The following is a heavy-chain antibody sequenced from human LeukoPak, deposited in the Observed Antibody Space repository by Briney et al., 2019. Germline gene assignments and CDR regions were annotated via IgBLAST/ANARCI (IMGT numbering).Heavy chain of an antibody. V-gene: IGHV4-61*02. D-gene: IGHD3-22*01. Sequence: PSETLSLTCAVSGGSISSGGYSWSWIRQPAGKGLEWIGRIYTSGSTNYNPSLKSRVTISVDTSKNQFSLKLSSVTAADTAVYYCARSADSSGYYPPTFDIWGQGTMVTVSS. J-gene: IGHJ3*02. CDR2: IYTSGST. CDR3: ARSADSSGYYPPTFDI. CDR1: GGSISSGGYS.